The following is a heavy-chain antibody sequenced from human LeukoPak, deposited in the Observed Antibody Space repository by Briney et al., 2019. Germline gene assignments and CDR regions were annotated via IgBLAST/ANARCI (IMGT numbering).Heavy chain of an antibody. V-gene: IGHV4-59*01. J-gene: IGHJ4*02. CDR1: GGSISSYY. Sequence: PSETLSLTCTVSGGSISSYYWSWIRQPPGKGLEWIGYIYYSGSTNYNPSLKSRVTISVDTSKNQFSLKLSSVTAADTAVYYCARIYDSSGYAIDYWGQGTLVTVSS. CDR2: IYYSGST. CDR3: ARIYDSSGYAIDY. D-gene: IGHD3-22*01.